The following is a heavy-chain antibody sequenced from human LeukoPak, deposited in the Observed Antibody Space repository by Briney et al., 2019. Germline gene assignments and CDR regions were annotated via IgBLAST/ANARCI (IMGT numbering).Heavy chain of an antibody. CDR3: MWISTGGY. Sequence: GGSLRLSCAACGFIVSSNSMTWVRQAPGKGLEWVSVIYSGGGTYYADSVKGRFTISRDNSKNTVYLQMNSLRPEDTAVYYCMWISTGGYWGQGTLVTVS. J-gene: IGHJ4*02. CDR1: GFIVSSNS. D-gene: IGHD5-12*01. CDR2: IYSGGGT. V-gene: IGHV3-53*01.